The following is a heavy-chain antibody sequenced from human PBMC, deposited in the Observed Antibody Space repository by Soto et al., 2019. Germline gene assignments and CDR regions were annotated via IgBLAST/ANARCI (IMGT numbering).Heavy chain of an antibody. V-gene: IGHV3-23*01. J-gene: IGHJ4*02. CDR3: AKFFVETGSNSGWPWCFHC. Sequence: EVQLLESGGGLVQPGRSLRLSCAASGLTFSNYAMSWVRQAPGQGLDCVSAISGGGGTTYYAGSVKGRLTISSDNSKHTLFLQMNSLRAEDAAVYYCAKFFVETGSNSGWPWCFHCWGRGTLVTVSP. D-gene: IGHD2-8*02. CDR1: GLTFSNYA. CDR2: ISGGGGTT.